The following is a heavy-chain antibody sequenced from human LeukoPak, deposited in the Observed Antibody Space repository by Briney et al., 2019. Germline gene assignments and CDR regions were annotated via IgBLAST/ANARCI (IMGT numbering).Heavy chain of an antibody. D-gene: IGHD3-22*01. J-gene: IGHJ4*02. Sequence: ASVKVSCKASGSTFTSYYMHWVRQAPGQGLEWMGIINPSSGSTSNAQKFQGRVTMTRDTSTSTVYMELSSLRSEDTAVYYCARDGEYYDSRGSYFDSWGQGTLVTVSS. CDR2: INPSSGST. CDR1: GSTFTSYY. CDR3: ARDGEYYDSRGSYFDS. V-gene: IGHV1-46*01.